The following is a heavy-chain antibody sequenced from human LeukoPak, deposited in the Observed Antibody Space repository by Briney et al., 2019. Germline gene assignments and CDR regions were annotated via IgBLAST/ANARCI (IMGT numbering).Heavy chain of an antibody. CDR2: IYPGDSDP. J-gene: IGHJ4*02. CDR1: GYNFTNYL. D-gene: IGHD4-11*01. V-gene: IGHV5-51*01. CDR3: ARSKSKPSFDY. Sequence: GESLKISCEGSGYNFTNYLISWVRQMPGKGVEWMGVIYPGDSDPRYSPSFQGQVTISADKSISTAYLQWNSLKASDTAMYYCARSKSKPSFDYWGQGTLVTVSS.